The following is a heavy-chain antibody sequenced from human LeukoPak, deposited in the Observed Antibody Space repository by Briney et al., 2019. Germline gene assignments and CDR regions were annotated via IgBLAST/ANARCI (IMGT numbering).Heavy chain of an antibody. V-gene: IGHV3-48*03. CDR1: GFTFSSYE. CDR3: ARDNGYCSSTSCSGYYYGMDV. D-gene: IGHD2-2*03. CDR2: IRSSGSTI. J-gene: IGHJ6*04. Sequence: PGGSLRLSCAASGFTFSSYEMNWVRQAPGKGLEWVSYIRSSGSTIYYADSVKGRFTISRDNAKNSLYLQMNSLRAEDTAVYYCARDNGYCSSTSCSGYYYGMDVWGKGTTVTVSS.